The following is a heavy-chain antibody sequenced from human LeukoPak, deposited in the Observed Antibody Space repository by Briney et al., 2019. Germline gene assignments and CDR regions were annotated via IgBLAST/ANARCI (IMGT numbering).Heavy chain of an antibody. Sequence: PSETLSLTCAVSGGSISSSNWWNWVRQPPGKGLEWIGEIHHSGSTHYNPSFKSRVTISVDKSKNQFSLELSSVTAADTAVYYCASRGSGWYQDYWGQGTLVTVSS. V-gene: IGHV4-4*02. CDR2: IHHSGST. D-gene: IGHD6-19*01. CDR3: ASRGSGWYQDY. J-gene: IGHJ4*02. CDR1: GGSISSSNW.